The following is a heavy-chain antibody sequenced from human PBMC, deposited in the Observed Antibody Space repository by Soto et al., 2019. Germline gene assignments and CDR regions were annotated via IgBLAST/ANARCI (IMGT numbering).Heavy chain of an antibody. CDR2: IKHDGNEK. CDR1: GFMFGTYW. D-gene: IGHD3-22*01. Sequence: PGGSLRLSCAATGFMFGTYWMSWVRQAPGKGLEWVANIKHDGNEKYYADSVKGRFTVSRDNVKNFLHLQMSSLRGDDTGVYFCVRANISWGHYYFRGMDVWGQGTTVTVSS. V-gene: IGHV3-7*01. CDR3: VRANISWGHYYFRGMDV. J-gene: IGHJ6*02.